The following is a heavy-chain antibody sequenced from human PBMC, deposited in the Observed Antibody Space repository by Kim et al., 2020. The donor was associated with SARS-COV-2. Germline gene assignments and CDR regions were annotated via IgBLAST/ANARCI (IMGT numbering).Heavy chain of an antibody. D-gene: IGHD3-9*01. J-gene: IGHJ4*02. CDR3: ARVSSGYYHRGHFDY. CDR2: ISYDGSNK. CDR1: GFTFSSYA. V-gene: IGHV3-30-3*01. Sequence: GGSLRLSCAASGFTFSSYAMHWVRQAPGKGLEWVAVISYDGSNKYYADSVKGRFTISRDNSKNTLYLQMNSLRAEDTAVYYCARVSSGYYHRGHFDYWGQGTLVTVSS.